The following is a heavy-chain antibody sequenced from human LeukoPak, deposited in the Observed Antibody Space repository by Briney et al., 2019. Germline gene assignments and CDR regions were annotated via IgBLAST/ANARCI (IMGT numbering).Heavy chain of an antibody. CDR2: INPNSGGT. CDR1: GYTFTGYY. Sequence: ASVKVSCKAAGYTFTGYYMHWVRQAPGQGLEWMGWINPNSGGTNYAQKFQGRVTMTRDTSISTAYMELSRLRSDDTAVYYCARDSGTIFGIVRYYFDYWGQGTLVTVSS. V-gene: IGHV1-2*02. J-gene: IGHJ4*02. CDR3: ARDSGTIFGIVRYYFDY. D-gene: IGHD3-3*01.